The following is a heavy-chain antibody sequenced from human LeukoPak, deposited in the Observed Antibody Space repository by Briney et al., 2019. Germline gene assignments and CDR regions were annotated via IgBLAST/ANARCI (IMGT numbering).Heavy chain of an antibody. V-gene: IGHV1-24*01. CDR3: ATVLAETPGYYFDY. CDR2: FDPEDGET. J-gene: IGHJ4*02. Sequence: GSVKVSCKVSGYTLTELSMHWVRQAPGKGLEWMGGFDPEDGETIYAQKFQGRVTMTEDTSTDTAYMELRSLRSEDTAVYYCATVLAETPGYYFDYWGQGTLVTVSS. D-gene: IGHD6-13*01. CDR1: GYTLTELS.